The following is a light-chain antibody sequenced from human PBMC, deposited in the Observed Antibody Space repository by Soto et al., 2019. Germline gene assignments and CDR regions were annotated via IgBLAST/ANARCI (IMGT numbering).Light chain of an antibody. CDR2: GAS. CDR1: HSVSSD. V-gene: IGKV3-15*01. Sequence: EIGMTQSPATLSVSPGERATLSCRASHSVSSDLAWYQQKPGQAPRLLIYGASTRDTGIPARFSGSGSGTEFTLTISSLQSEDFAVYYCQQYNNRPLTFGQGTRVEIK. CDR3: QQYNNRPLT. J-gene: IGKJ5*01.